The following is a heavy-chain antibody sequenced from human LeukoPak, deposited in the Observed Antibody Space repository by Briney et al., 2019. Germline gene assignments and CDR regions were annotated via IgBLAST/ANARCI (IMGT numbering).Heavy chain of an antibody. J-gene: IGHJ3*02. CDR3: ARPHYESSGLYVDAFDI. CDR2: IKTNRGGT. D-gene: IGHD3-22*01. V-gene: IGHV1-2*06. Sequence: ASVKVSCKASGYTLTAYNIHRVRQAPGQGREWMGRIKTNRGGTTYAQNFQGRVTMTRDTSIGTAYMELSSLRSDDTAVYYCARPHYESSGLYVDAFDIWGQGTMVTVSS. CDR1: GYTLTAYN.